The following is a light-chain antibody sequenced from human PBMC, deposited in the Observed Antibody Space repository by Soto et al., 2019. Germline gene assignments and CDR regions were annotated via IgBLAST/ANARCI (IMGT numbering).Light chain of an antibody. Sequence: QSVLSQPPSASGTPGQRVTISCSGSSSNIGRNYIYWYQQLPGTAPKLLIYGNTQRPSGVPDRFSGSKSGTSVSLAISGLRSEDEADYYCAAWDDSLRGDVVGTGTKVTVL. V-gene: IGLV1-47*02. CDR3: AAWDDSLRGDV. J-gene: IGLJ1*01. CDR1: SSNIGRNY. CDR2: GNT.